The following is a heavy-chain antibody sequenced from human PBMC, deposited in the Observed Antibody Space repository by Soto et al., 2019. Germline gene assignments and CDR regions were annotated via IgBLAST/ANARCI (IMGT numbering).Heavy chain of an antibody. J-gene: IGHJ4*02. CDR1: GFTFSNYW. Sequence: EGQLVESGGGLVQPGGSLRLSCAASGFTFSNYWMTWVRQAPGKGREWVANIKQDGSEKDYVDSVKGRFTISRDNAKNSLYLQMHCLRAEDTAVYYCARGCSGGSCYSIWFDYWGQGTQVTVAS. D-gene: IGHD2-15*01. CDR2: IKQDGSEK. CDR3: ARGCSGGSCYSIWFDY. V-gene: IGHV3-7*03.